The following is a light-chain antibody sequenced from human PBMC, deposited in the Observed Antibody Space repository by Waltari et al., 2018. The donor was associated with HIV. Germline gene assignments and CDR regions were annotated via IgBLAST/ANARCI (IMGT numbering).Light chain of an antibody. J-gene: IGKJ5*01. Sequence: EIVLTQSPGTLSLSPVERATLSCRASQSVRNNYLVWYPNNPGQAPRLPNYWASSRATGITDRFSGSGSGTDFTLTISRLEPEDFAMFYCQQYGSSPLTFGQGTRLEIK. CDR2: WAS. V-gene: IGKV3-20*01. CDR1: QSVRNNY. CDR3: QQYGSSPLT.